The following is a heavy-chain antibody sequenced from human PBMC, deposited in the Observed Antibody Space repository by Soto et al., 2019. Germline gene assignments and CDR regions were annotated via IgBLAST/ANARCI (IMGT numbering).Heavy chain of an antibody. V-gene: IGHV3-21*01. CDR2: ISSSSSYI. CDR3: ARDQPGYSYGYGLGY. D-gene: IGHD5-18*01. Sequence: EVQLVESGGGLVKPGGSLRLSCAASGFTFSSYSMNWVRQAPGKGLEWVSSISSSSSYIYYADSVQGRFTISRDNAKNSPYLQMNSRRAEDTAVYYCARDQPGYSYGYGLGYWGQGTLVTVSS. J-gene: IGHJ4*02. CDR1: GFTFSSYS.